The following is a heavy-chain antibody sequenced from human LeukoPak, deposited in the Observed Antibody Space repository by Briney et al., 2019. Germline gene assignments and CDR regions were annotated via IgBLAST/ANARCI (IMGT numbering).Heavy chain of an antibody. J-gene: IGHJ4*02. CDR2: INRDGNKK. D-gene: IGHD3-10*01. CDR3: AREGYYGSGSPPSLYFDY. CDR1: GLTFSSFW. Sequence: GGSLRLSCAVSGLTFSSFWMDCVRQAPGKGLEWVASINRDGNKKYSADSVKGRFTISRDNSRSTLYLQMNSLRPEDTAIYYCAREGYYGSGSPPSLYFDYWGQGTLVTVSS. V-gene: IGHV3-7*01.